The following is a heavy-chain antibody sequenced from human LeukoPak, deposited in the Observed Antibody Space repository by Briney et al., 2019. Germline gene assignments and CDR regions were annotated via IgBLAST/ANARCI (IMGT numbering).Heavy chain of an antibody. V-gene: IGHV3-30*02. CDR2: IRYDGSII. D-gene: IGHD3-10*01. CDR1: GFTVSSNY. CDR3: AKALGTAMVRGVIDY. Sequence: GGSLRLSCAASGFTVSSNYMSWVRQAPGKGLEWVAFIRYDGSIIYYADSVKGRFTISRDNSKYTLYLQMNSLRAEDTAVYYCAKALGTAMVRGVIDYWGQGTPVTVSS. J-gene: IGHJ4*02.